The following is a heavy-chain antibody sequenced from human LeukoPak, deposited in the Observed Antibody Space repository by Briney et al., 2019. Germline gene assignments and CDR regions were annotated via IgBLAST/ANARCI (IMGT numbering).Heavy chain of an antibody. CDR2: FIPLFGAP. J-gene: IGHJ4*02. Sequence: SVKVSCKASGGTLSSYAISWVRQAPGQGLEWVGGFIPLFGAPNYAQKFQGRVTISADESTNTAYMELSSLISEDTAVYYCAREEDWGQGTLVTVSS. CDR3: AREED. V-gene: IGHV1-69*13. CDR1: GGTLSSYA.